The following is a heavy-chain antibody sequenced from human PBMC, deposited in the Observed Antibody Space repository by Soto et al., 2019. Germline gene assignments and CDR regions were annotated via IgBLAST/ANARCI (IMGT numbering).Heavy chain of an antibody. CDR1: GYTFTSYG. CDR3: VRRHVSATGIDWFDP. Sequence: ASVKVSCKASGYTFTSYGIHWVRQAPGQRLEWMGWINAANGDTKYSPKFQGRITITRDTSASTAYMELSSLRSEDTAVYYCVRRHVSATGIDWFDPWGQGTLVTVSS. V-gene: IGHV1-3*01. CDR2: INAANGDT. J-gene: IGHJ5*02. D-gene: IGHD6-13*01.